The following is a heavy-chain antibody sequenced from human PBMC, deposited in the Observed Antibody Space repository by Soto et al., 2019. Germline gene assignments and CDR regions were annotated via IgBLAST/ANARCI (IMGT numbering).Heavy chain of an antibody. CDR1: GVSIKSLY. CDR3: ARLEVGLWYFDL. J-gene: IGHJ2*01. D-gene: IGHD1-26*01. Sequence: LQESGPGLVKPSETLSLTCLVSGVSIKSLYWSWIRQSPGEGLEWIGYMYDRGSTNYNPSLGSRVSLSIDTSKNHFSLSLASVTAADSAVYYCARLEVGLWYFDLWGPGTLVTVSS. V-gene: IGHV4-59*08. CDR2: MYDRGST.